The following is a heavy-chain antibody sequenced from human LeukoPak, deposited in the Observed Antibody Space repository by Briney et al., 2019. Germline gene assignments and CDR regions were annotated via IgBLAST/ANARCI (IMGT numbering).Heavy chain of an antibody. CDR3: ARADSSIAARLSRSSIFNYYYYMGV. V-gene: IGHV3-11*01. CDR2: ITNGGSTI. Sequence: PGGSLRLSCVASGFTFSDYYMTWIRQAPGKGLDWISYITNGGSTIYYADSVRGRFTISRDNTKNSLYLQMDSLRVEDTAVYYCARADSSIAARLSRSSIFNYYYYMGVWGKGTTVTISS. D-gene: IGHD6-6*01. CDR1: GFTFSDYY. J-gene: IGHJ6*03.